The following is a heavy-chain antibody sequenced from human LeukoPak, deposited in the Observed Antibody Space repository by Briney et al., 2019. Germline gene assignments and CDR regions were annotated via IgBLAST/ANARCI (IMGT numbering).Heavy chain of an antibody. Sequence: SETLSLTCTVSGGSISSSSYYWGWIRQPPGKGLEWIGSIYYSGSTYYNPSLKSRVTISVDTSKNQFSLKLSSVTAADTAVYYCARRPLRWHILTGYYSGNFDYWGQGTLVTVSS. CDR2: IYYSGST. CDR3: ARRPLRWHILTGYYSGNFDY. D-gene: IGHD3-9*01. CDR1: GGSISSSSYY. J-gene: IGHJ4*02. V-gene: IGHV4-39*01.